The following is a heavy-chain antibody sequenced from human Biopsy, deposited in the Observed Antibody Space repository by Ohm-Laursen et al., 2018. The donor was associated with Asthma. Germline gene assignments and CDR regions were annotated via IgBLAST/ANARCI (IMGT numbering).Heavy chain of an antibody. V-gene: IGHV1-18*01. Sequence: ASVKISCKTSGYPFNRAGITWVRQAPGQGLEWMGWISVYNGNTKVAQKLQDGVTMITDTSTSTAYMELRSLRSDDTAVYFCARAVDYSHYYGIDVWGQGTTVTVS. CDR3: ARAVDYSHYYGIDV. CDR2: ISVYNGNT. J-gene: IGHJ6*02. D-gene: IGHD3-10*01. CDR1: GYPFNRAG.